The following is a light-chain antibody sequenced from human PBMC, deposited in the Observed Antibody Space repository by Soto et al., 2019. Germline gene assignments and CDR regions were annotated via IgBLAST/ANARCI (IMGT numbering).Light chain of an antibody. CDR2: LGS. Sequence: DIVMTQSPLSLPVTPGEPASISCRSSQSLLHSNGYYYLDWYLQKPGQSPQLLIYLGSSRASGVPDRFSGSESGTDFTLNISRVEAEDVGIYYCMQALQTPITFGQGTRLEIK. CDR3: MQALQTPIT. CDR1: QSLLHSNGYYY. V-gene: IGKV2-28*01. J-gene: IGKJ5*01.